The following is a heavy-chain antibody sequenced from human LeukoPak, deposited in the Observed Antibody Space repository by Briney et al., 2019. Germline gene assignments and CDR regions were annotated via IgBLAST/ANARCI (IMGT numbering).Heavy chain of an antibody. CDR2: IYYSGST. Sequence: SETLSLTCTVSGGSISSSSYYWGWIRQPPGKGLEWIGSIYYSGSTNYNPSLKSRVTISVDTSKSQFSLTLSSVTAADTAVYYCARTTVTVSHFDYWGQGTLVTVSS. CDR1: GGSISSSSYY. CDR3: ARTTVTVSHFDY. J-gene: IGHJ4*02. V-gene: IGHV4-39*07. D-gene: IGHD4-11*01.